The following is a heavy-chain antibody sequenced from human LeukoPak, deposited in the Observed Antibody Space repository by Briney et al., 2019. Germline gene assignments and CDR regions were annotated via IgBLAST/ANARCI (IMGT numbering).Heavy chain of an antibody. CDR3: ARHRPAKHYYDSSAYSPFDY. Sequence: GASVKVSCKASGYTFTSYYMHWVRQAPGQGLEWMGIINPSGGSTSYAQKFQGRVTMTRDTSTSTVYMELSSLRSEDTAVYYCARHRPAKHYYDSSAYSPFDYWGQGTLVTVSS. V-gene: IGHV1-46*01. CDR1: GYTFTSYY. CDR2: INPSGGST. J-gene: IGHJ4*02. D-gene: IGHD3-22*01.